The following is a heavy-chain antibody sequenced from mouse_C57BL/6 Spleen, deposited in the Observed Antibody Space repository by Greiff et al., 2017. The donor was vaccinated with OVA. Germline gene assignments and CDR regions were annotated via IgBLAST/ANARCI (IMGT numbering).Heavy chain of an antibody. D-gene: IGHD1-1*01. V-gene: IGHV1-42*01. CDR1: GYSFTGYY. Sequence: EVKLVESGPELVKPGASVKISCKASGYSFTGYYMNWVKQSPEKSLEWIGEINPSTGGTTYNQKFKAKATLTVDKSSSTAYMQLKSLTSEDSAVYYCERVVATDYAMDYWGQGTSVTVSS. J-gene: IGHJ4*01. CDR2: INPSTGGT. CDR3: ERVVATDYAMDY.